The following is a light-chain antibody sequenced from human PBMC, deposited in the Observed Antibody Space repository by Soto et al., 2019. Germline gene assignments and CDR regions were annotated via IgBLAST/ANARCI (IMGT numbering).Light chain of an antibody. Sequence: EIVMTQSPATLSVSPGERATISCRASQSVSSNLAWYQQKPGQAPRLLIYGASTRATGIPARFSGSGSGTEFNLTISSLQSEDCAVYYCQQYNNWPPAWTFGQGTKVEIK. CDR2: GAS. V-gene: IGKV3-15*01. J-gene: IGKJ1*01. CDR1: QSVSSN. CDR3: QQYNNWPPAWT.